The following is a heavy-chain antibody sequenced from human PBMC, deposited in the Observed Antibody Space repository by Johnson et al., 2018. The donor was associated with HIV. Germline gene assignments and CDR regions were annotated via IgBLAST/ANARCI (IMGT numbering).Heavy chain of an antibody. CDR3: ATWAPDAFDI. CDR2: ISYDGSNK. D-gene: IGHD7-27*01. CDR1: GFTFSSYA. J-gene: IGHJ3*02. V-gene: IGHV3-30*04. Sequence: QVQLVESGGGVVQPGRSLRLSCAASGFTFSSYAMHWVRQAPGKWLEWVAVISYDGSNKYYADSVKGRFTISRDNSKNTLYLQMNSLRAEDTAVYYCATWAPDAFDIWGQGTMVTVSS.